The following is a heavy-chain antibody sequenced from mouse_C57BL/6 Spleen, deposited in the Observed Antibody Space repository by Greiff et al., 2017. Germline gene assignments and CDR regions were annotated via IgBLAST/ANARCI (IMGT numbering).Heavy chain of an antibody. CDR3: ASSDDGLSWFAY. CDR1: GYTFTSYG. D-gene: IGHD2-3*01. V-gene: IGHV1-58*01. CDR2: LYIGNGYN. J-gene: IGHJ3*01. Sequence: VQLQQSGAELVRPGSSVKMSCKTSGYTFTSYGINWVKQRPGQGLEWIGYLYIGNGYNEYNEKFKGKATLTSDTSASTAYMQLSSLTSEDSAIYFCASSDDGLSWFAYWGQGTLVTVSA.